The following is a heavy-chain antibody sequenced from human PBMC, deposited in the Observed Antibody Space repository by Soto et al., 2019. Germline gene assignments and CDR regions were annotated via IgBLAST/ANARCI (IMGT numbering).Heavy chain of an antibody. CDR1: GGTFSSYA. CDR3: AREQIEYSHGSNTYYYYGMDV. CDR2: IIPIFGTA. D-gene: IGHD5-18*01. Sequence: QVQLVQSGAEVKKPGSSVKVSCKASGGTFSSYAISWVRQAPGQGLEWMGGIIPIFGTANYAQKFQGRVTITADESTSTAYMELSSLRSEDTAVYYCAREQIEYSHGSNTYYYYGMDVWGQGTTVTVSS. V-gene: IGHV1-69*01. J-gene: IGHJ6*02.